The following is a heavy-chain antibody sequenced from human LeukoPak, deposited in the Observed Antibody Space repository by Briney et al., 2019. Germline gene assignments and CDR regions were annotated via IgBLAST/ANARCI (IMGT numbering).Heavy chain of an antibody. D-gene: IGHD3-10*01. Sequence: PSETLSLTCTVSDDSITIYYWSWIRQPPGKGLEWIGYIYYSGYTNYNPSLKSRVTISVDTSKNQFSLKLSSVTAADTAVYYCARTTMVRGTYYMDVWGKGTTVTISS. CDR1: DDSITIYY. CDR3: ARTTMVRGTYYMDV. J-gene: IGHJ6*03. V-gene: IGHV4-59*01. CDR2: IYYSGYT.